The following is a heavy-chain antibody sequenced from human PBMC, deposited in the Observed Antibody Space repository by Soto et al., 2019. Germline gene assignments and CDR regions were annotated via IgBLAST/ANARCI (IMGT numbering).Heavy chain of an antibody. CDR2: IWYDGSNK. D-gene: IGHD6-6*01. CDR3: ARGIAARNNWFDP. CDR1: GFTFSSYG. V-gene: IGHV3-33*01. J-gene: IGHJ5*02. Sequence: QVQLVESGGGVVQPGRSLRLSCAASGFTFSSYGMHWVRQAPGKGLEWVAVIWYDGSNKYYADSVKGRFTISRDNSKNTLYLQMNSLRAEDTAVDYCARGIAARNNWFDPWGQGTLVTVSS.